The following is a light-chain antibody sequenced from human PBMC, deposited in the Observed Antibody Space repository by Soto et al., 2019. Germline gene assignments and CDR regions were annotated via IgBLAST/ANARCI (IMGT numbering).Light chain of an antibody. J-gene: IGLJ3*02. V-gene: IGLV1-47*01. Sequence: QSVLTQPPSASGTPGQRVTVSCSGSSSNIGSNFVSWYQQVPGTAPKLLIYKSNQRPSGVPDRFSGSKSGTSASLAISGLRSEDEADYYCAAWDDSLSGRVFGGGTQLTVL. CDR1: SSNIGSNF. CDR3: AAWDDSLSGRV. CDR2: KSN.